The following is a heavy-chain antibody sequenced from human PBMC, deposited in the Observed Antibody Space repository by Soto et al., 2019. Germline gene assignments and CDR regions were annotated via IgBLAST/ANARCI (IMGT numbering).Heavy chain of an antibody. CDR3: ASAKTDTAMAPGY. D-gene: IGHD5-18*01. J-gene: IGHJ4*02. Sequence: TLALTFAVSGGSISSGGYSWSWIRRPPGKGLEWIGYIYRSGSTYYNPSLKSRVTISVDRSKNQFSLKLSSVTAADTAVYYCASAKTDTAMAPGYWGQGTLVTVSS. V-gene: IGHV4-30-2*01. CDR2: IYRSGST. CDR1: GGSISSGGYS.